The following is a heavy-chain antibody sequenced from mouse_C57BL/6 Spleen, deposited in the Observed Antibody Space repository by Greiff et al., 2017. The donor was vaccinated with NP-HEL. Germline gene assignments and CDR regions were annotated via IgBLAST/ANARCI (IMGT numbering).Heavy chain of an antibody. CDR1: GFTFSDYG. Sequence: EVQVVESGGGLVKPGGSLKLSCAASGFTFSDYGMHWVRQAPEKGLEWVAYISSGSSTIYYADTVKGRFTISRDNAKNTLFLQMTSLRSEDTAMYYCARRPDYYGSSYVYWYFDVWGTGTTVTVSS. CDR3: ARRPDYYGSSYVYWYFDV. CDR2: ISSGSSTI. V-gene: IGHV5-17*01. J-gene: IGHJ1*03. D-gene: IGHD1-1*01.